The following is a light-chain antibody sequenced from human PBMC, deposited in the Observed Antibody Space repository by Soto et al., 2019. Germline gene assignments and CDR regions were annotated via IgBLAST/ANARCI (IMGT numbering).Light chain of an antibody. CDR3: QQYNSYPWT. J-gene: IGKJ1*01. Sequence: DIQMTQSPSTLSASVGDRVTITCRASQSISNRLAWYQQKPGKAPKYLIYDASSLESGATSRFSGSGSGTEFTLSISSLQPDDFATYYCQQYNSYPWTFGQGTKVDIK. V-gene: IGKV1-5*01. CDR2: DAS. CDR1: QSISNR.